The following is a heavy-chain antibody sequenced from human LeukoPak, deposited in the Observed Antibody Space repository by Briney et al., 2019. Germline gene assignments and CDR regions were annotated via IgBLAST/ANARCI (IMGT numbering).Heavy chain of an antibody. J-gene: IGHJ5*02. CDR1: GFTFSSSY. CDR3: AKAGSSIPGWFDP. CDR2: IKQDGSEK. Sequence: GGSLRLSCAVSGFTFSSSYMNWVRQAPGKGLEWVANIKQDGSEKYYVDSVKGRFTISRDNAQNSLYLQMNSLRAEDTAVYYCAKAGSSIPGWFDPWGQGTLVTVSS. V-gene: IGHV3-7*01. D-gene: IGHD3-10*01.